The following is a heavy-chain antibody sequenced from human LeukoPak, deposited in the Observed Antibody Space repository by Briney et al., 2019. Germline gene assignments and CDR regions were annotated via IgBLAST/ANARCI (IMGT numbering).Heavy chain of an antibody. D-gene: IGHD5-12*01. J-gene: IGHJ4*02. CDR2: IYPGDSES. CDR1: GYRFTTYW. Sequence: GESLKISCNGSGYRFTTYWLGWVRQMPRKGLEWMGIIYPGDSESRYSPSYQGQDTNSADKSITTAYLQWDSLKASDTAMYYCARQRGGSGYDYGYWGQGTLVTVSS. V-gene: IGHV5-51*01. CDR3: ARQRGGSGYDYGY.